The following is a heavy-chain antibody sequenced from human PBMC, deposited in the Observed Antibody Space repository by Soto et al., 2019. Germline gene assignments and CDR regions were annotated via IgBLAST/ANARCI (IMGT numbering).Heavy chain of an antibody. J-gene: IGHJ4*02. Sequence: QVQLVQSGAEVKKPGASVKVSCKASGYTFASYAISWMRQAPGQGLEWMGWISAYNGNTNYAQKLQGRVTMTTDTXXXXXXXXLXXXXXXXXXXXXCXXXPPPPDYWGQGTLVTVSS. CDR3: XXXPPPPDY. CDR1: GYTFASYA. CDR2: ISAYNGNT. V-gene: IGHV1-18*01.